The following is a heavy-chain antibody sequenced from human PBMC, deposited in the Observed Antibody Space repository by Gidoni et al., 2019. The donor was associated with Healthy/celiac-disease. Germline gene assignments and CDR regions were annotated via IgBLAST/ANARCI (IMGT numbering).Heavy chain of an antibody. Sequence: QVQLQQWGAGLLKPSETLSLTCAVYGGSFSGYYWSWIRQPPGKGLEWIGEINHSGSTNYNPSLQSRVTISVDTSTNQFSLKLSSVTAADTAVYYCARYPKYYYYYYMDVWGKGTTVTVSS. J-gene: IGHJ6*03. CDR2: INHSGST. CDR3: ARYPKYYYYYYMDV. CDR1: GGSFSGYY. V-gene: IGHV4-34*01.